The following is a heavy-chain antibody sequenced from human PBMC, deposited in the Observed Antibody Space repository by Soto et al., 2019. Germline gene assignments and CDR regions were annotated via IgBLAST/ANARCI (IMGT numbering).Heavy chain of an antibody. CDR3: ARVDYYFWSGYSSYGMDV. V-gene: IGHV4-30-2*01. CDR2: IYHSGST. CDR1: GGSISSGGYS. Sequence: SETLSLTCAVSGGSISSGGYSWSWIRQPPGKGLEWIGYIYHSGSTYYNPSLKSRVTISVDRSKNRFSLKLSSVTAADTAVYYCARVDYYFWSGYSSYGMDVWGQGTTVTVSS. D-gene: IGHD3-3*01. J-gene: IGHJ6*02.